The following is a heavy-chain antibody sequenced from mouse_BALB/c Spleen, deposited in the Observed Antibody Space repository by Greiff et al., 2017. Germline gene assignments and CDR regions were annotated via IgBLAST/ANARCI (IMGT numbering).Heavy chain of an antibody. CDR2: ISYSGST. V-gene: IGHV3-2*02. CDR3: ARRLLFLDY. CDR1: GYSITSDYA. Sequence: EVHLVESGPGLVKPSQSLSLTCTVTGYSITSDYAWNWIRQFPGNKLEWMGYISYSGSTSYNPSLKSRISITRDTSKNQFFLQLNSVTTEDTATYYCARRLLFLDYWGQGTSVTVSS. J-gene: IGHJ4*01. D-gene: IGHD6-2*01.